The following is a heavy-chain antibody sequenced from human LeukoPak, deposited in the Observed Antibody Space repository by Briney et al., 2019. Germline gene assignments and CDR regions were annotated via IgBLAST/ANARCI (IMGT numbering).Heavy chain of an antibody. CDR1: GFTFSSYW. V-gene: IGHV3-7*01. CDR2: IKQDGSEK. Sequence: QSGGSLRLSCAASGFTFSSYWMNWVRQAPGKGLEWVANIKQDGSEKYYVDSVKGRFTISRDNAKNSLYLQMNYLRAEDTAVYYCARPAYTAAYDLWGQGTMVTVSS. CDR3: ARPAYTAAYDL. D-gene: IGHD3-16*01. J-gene: IGHJ3*01.